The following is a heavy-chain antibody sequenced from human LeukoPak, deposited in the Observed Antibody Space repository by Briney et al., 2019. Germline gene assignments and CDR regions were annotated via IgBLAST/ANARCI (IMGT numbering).Heavy chain of an antibody. D-gene: IGHD2-15*01. V-gene: IGHV1-8*02. CDR3: ARGMVDIDY. J-gene: IGHJ4*02. CDR1: GYTFTGYY. Sequence: GASVKVSCKASGYTFTGYYMHWVRQATGQGLEWMGWMNPNSGNTGYAQKFQGRVTMTRNTSISTAYMELSSLRSEDTAVYYCARGMVDIDYWGQGTLVTVSS. CDR2: MNPNSGNT.